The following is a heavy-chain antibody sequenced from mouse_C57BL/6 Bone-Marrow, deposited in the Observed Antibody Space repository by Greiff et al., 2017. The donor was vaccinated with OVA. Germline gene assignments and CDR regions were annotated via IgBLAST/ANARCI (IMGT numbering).Heavy chain of an antibody. CDR1: GYTFTSYW. D-gene: IGHD1-1*01. V-gene: IGHV1-59*01. Sequence: VQLQQPGAELVRPGTSVKLSCKASGYTFTSYWMHWVKQRPGQGLEWIGVIDPSDSYTNYNQKFKGKATLTVDTSSSTAYMQLSSLTSEDSAVYYCARWGTTVVATYYFDYWGQGTTLTVSS. J-gene: IGHJ2*01. CDR2: IDPSDSYT. CDR3: ARWGTTVVATYYFDY.